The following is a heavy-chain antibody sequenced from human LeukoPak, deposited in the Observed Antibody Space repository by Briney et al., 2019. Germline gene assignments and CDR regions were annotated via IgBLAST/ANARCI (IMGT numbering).Heavy chain of an antibody. D-gene: IGHD5-18*01. Sequence: GGSLRLSCTASGLIFSTYAMSWVRQAPGKGREWVSTIIGGADRTYYPDSVKGRFTISRDSSKNTLSLQMNSLRAEDAAVYYCAGSSASRGYNYGRFDCWGQGTLVTVSS. CDR3: AGSSASRGYNYGRFDC. J-gene: IGHJ4*02. V-gene: IGHV3-23*01. CDR2: IIGGADRT. CDR1: GLIFSTYA.